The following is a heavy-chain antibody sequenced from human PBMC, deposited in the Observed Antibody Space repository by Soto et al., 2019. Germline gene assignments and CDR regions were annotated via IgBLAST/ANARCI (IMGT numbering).Heavy chain of an antibody. D-gene: IGHD3-16*01. CDR1: EYTFVNHD. CDR3: ARGWGRWPHENPGDY. V-gene: IGHV1-8*01. J-gene: IGHJ4*02. CDR2: MNPNSGNS. Sequence: QVQLVQSGAELKEPGASVKVSCTASEYTFVNHDINWVRQAPGRGLEWMGWMNPNSGNSGFAQKFQERVTTTRDTSRDTAYMELRNLRSEYTAGYYCARGWGRWPHENPGDYRGQGTLVTVS.